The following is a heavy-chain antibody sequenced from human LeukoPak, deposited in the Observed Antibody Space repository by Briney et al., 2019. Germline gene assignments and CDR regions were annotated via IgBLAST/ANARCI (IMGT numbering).Heavy chain of an antibody. CDR3: ARDRDYDFWSGEGGAFDI. V-gene: IGHV1-18*01. CDR2: ISAYNGNT. CDR1: GYTFTSYG. D-gene: IGHD3-3*01. J-gene: IGHJ3*02. Sequence: ASVKVSCKASGYTFTSYGISWVRQAPGQGLEWMGWISAYNGNTNYAQKLQGRVTMTTDTSTSTAYMELRSLRSDDTAVYYCARDRDYDFWSGEGGAFDIWGQGTMVTVSS.